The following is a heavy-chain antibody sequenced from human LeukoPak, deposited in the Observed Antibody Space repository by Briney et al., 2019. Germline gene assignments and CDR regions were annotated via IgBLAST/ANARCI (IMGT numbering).Heavy chain of an antibody. CDR1: GGSFSGYY. V-gene: IGHV4-34*01. J-gene: IGHJ4*02. CDR2: INHSGST. CDR3: ARGAGLWFRDDFDY. Sequence: RASETLSLTCAVYGGSFSGYYWSWIRQPPGKGLEWIGEINHSGSTNYNPSLKSRVTISVDTSKNQFSLKLSSVTAADTAVYYCARGAGLWFRDDFDYWGQGTLVTVSS. D-gene: IGHD3-10*01.